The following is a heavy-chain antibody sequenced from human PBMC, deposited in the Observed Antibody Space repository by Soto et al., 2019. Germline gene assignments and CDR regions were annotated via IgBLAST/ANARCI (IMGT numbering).Heavy chain of an antibody. CDR3: ARDGGRYFDWLLPDYYCYGMDV. V-gene: IGHV1-69*06. D-gene: IGHD3-9*01. CDR1: GGTFSSYA. Sequence: VASVKVSCKASGGTFSSYAISWVRQAPGQGLEWMGGIIPIFGTANYAQKFQGRVTITADKSTSTAYMELSSLRSEDTAVYYCARDGGRYFDWLLPDYYCYGMDVWGQGTTVTVSS. CDR2: IIPIFGTA. J-gene: IGHJ6*02.